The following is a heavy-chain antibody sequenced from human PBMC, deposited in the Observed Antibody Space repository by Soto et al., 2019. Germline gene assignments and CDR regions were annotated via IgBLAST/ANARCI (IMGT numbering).Heavy chain of an antibody. CDR1: GGSISSGGYY. CDR3: AKDHGTYGPNWIDS. V-gene: IGHV4-31*03. D-gene: IGHD3-10*01. CDR2: IYYSGST. Sequence: PSETLSLTCTVSGGSISSGGYYWNWIRQHPGKGLEWIAYIYYSGSTYYNPSLKSRVTISIDTSKNQFSLILSSVTAEDTAVYYCAKDHGTYGPNWIDSWGQGTLVTVSS. J-gene: IGHJ5*01.